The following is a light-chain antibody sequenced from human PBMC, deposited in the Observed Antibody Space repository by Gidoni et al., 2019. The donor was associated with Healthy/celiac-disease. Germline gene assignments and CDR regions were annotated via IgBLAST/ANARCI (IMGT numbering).Light chain of an antibody. CDR3: QQYYSTPRT. CDR1: QSVLYSSNNKNY. CDR2: WAS. J-gene: IGKJ1*01. V-gene: IGKV4-1*01. Sequence: DIVMTQPPDSLAVSLGERATINCKSSQSVLYSSNNKNYLAWYQQKPGQPPKLLIYWASTREYGVPDRFSSSGSGTDYTLTISSLQAEDVAVYYCQQYYSTPRTFGQGTKVEIK.